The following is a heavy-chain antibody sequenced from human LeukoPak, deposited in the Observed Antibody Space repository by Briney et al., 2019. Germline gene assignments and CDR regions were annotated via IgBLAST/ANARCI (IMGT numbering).Heavy chain of an antibody. V-gene: IGHV3-7*01. D-gene: IGHD2-15*01. CDR1: GFTFTNYW. J-gene: IGHJ4*02. Sequence: PGGSLTSPCAASGFTFTNYWMSGARQAPGKGLEWVASIRQDGSETYYVDSVKGRFTISRDNAKNSLYLQMNSLRAEDTAMYFCARDGGYCGDGSCYHYCVQGTLVTVSS. CDR3: ARDGGYCGDGSCYHY. CDR2: IRQDGSET.